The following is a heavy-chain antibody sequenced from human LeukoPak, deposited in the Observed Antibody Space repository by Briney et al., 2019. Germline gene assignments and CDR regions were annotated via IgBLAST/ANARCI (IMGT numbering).Heavy chain of an antibody. V-gene: IGHV3-30*04. J-gene: IGHJ6*04. CDR1: GFTFSSYA. CDR3: ARAPHYYGSGSYFPPFLYGMDV. Sequence: PGGSLRLSCAASGFTFSSYAMHWVRQAPGKGLEWVAVISYDGSNKYYADSVKGRFTISRDNSKNTLYLQTNSLRAEDTAVYYCARAPHYYGSGSYFPPFLYGMDVWGKGTTVTVSS. CDR2: ISYDGSNK. D-gene: IGHD3-10*01.